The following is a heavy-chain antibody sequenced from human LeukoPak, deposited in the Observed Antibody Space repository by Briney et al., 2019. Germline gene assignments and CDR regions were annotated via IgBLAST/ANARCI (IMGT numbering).Heavy chain of an antibody. CDR1: GGSISSSSYY. D-gene: IGHD6-19*01. CDR2: IYYSGST. Sequence: PSETLSLTCTVSGGSISSSSYYWGWIRQPPGTGLEWIGSIYYSGSTYYNPSLKSRVTISVDTSKNQFSLKLSSVTAADTAVYYCARVPYSSGWYYFDYWGQGTLVTVSS. CDR3: ARVPYSSGWYYFDY. V-gene: IGHV4-39*01. J-gene: IGHJ4*02.